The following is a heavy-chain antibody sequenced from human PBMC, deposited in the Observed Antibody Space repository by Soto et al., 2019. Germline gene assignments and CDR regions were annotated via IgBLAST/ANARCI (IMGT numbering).Heavy chain of an antibody. CDR3: ARGRGWYDY. Sequence: QVQLVQSGAEVKKPGASVKVSCKASGYIFNRYVMHWVRQAPGQRPEWMGWIDAGNGKTKYSEKFQGIVTITRDTSASTAYMELTTLRSEDTAVYYCARGRGWYDYWGQGTQVIVSS. V-gene: IGHV1-3*01. J-gene: IGHJ4*02. CDR1: GYIFNRYV. D-gene: IGHD6-19*01. CDR2: IDAGNGKT.